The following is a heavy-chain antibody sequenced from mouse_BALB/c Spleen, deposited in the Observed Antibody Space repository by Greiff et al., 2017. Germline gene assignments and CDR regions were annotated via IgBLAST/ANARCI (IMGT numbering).Heavy chain of an antibody. D-gene: IGHD1-2*01. CDR2: ISSGGSYT. CDR1: GFTFSSYG. CDR3: ARDYGYGFAY. V-gene: IGHV5-6*01. Sequence: EVQLVESGGDLVKPGGSLKLSCAASGFTFSSYGMSWVRQTPDKRLEWVATISSGGSYTYYPDSVKGRFTISRDNAKNTLYLQMSSLKSEDTATYYCARDYGYGFAYWGQGTLVTVSA. J-gene: IGHJ3*01.